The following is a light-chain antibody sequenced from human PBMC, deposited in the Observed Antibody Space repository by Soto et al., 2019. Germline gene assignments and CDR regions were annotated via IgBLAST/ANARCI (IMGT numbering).Light chain of an antibody. J-gene: IGKJ5*01. CDR1: QTLKSY. CDR2: AAY. CDR3: KQDNSFPIP. Sequence: DIHMTQSISSLSASVGYRFTITGRANQTLKSYLNWYQHKPGKDTKILIYAAYSLQSGVTSRFSGSGSGTDFTLTIRSMQPEDFATYYCKQDNSFPIPLGKVKRLEIK. V-gene: IGKV1-12*01.